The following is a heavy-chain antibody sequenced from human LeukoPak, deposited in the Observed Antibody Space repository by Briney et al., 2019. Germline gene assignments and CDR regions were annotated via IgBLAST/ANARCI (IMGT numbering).Heavy chain of an antibody. J-gene: IGHJ3*02. D-gene: IGHD3-10*01. CDR2: IYYSGST. CDR3: ARNMRTADSSMVRGKHTDAFDI. CDR1: GGSISSSSYY. V-gene: IGHV4-39*07. Sequence: SETLSLTCTVSGGSISSSSYYWGWIRQPPGKGLEWIGSIYYSGSTYYNPSLKSRVTTSVDTSKNQFSLKLSSVTAADTAVYYCARNMRTADSSMVRGKHTDAFDIWGQGTMVTVSS.